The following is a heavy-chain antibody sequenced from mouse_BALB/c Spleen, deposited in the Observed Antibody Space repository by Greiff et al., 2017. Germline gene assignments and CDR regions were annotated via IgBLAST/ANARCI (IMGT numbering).Heavy chain of an antibody. CDR3: ARGSSGFAMDY. CDR1: GFTFSSYG. V-gene: IGHV5-6*01. J-gene: IGHJ4*01. Sequence: EVHLVESGGDLVKPGGSLKLSCAASGFTFSSYGMSWVRQTPDKRLEWVATISSGGSYTYYPDSVKGRFTISRDNAKNTLYLQMSSLKSEDTAMYYCARGSSGFAMDYWGQGTSVTVSS. D-gene: IGHD3-1*01. CDR2: ISSGGSYT.